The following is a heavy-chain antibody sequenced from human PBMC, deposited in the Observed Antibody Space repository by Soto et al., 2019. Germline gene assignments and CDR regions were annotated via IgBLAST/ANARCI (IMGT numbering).Heavy chain of an antibody. V-gene: IGHV4-59*02. Sequence: SVTQSLPYTVSGASVTTPFLSWIRQTPGKGLEWIGYIHYSGNSFYNPSLKSRVTMSVDTSKNQFSLRLTSVTAADTAVYFCARGAGDYATPFDYWGPGTPVTVFS. D-gene: IGHD4-17*01. CDR3: ARGAGDYATPFDY. CDR2: IHYSGNS. J-gene: IGHJ4*02. CDR1: GASVTTPF.